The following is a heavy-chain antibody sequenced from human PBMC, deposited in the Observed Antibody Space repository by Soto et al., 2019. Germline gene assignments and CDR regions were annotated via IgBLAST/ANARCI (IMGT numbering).Heavy chain of an antibody. J-gene: IGHJ5*02. CDR2: IDYNGVT. CDR1: GGSIYRSWYY. V-gene: IGHV4-39*01. CDR3: GKVLVGATGHTDSDP. D-gene: IGHD2-15*01. Sequence: PXETLSLPCTVSGGSIYRSWYYWGWIRQPPGRGLEWIVNIDYNGVTYSNPSLKSRVTISRDTSKNQFSLKLTSVTAADTALYYCGKVLVGATGHTDSDPWGPGTLVTVSS.